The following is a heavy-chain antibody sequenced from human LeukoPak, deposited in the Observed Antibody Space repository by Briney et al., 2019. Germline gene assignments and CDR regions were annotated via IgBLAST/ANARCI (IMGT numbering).Heavy chain of an antibody. CDR1: GFSFSSYG. Sequence: GGSLRLSCAASGFSFSSYGMHWVRQAPGKRLEWVAVIWYDGTNKYYADSVKGRFTISRDNSKNTLYLQMNSLRAEDTAAHYFARDQRGFSYSKYYFDYWGQGTLVTVSS. CDR2: IWYDGTNK. J-gene: IGHJ4*02. CDR3: ARDQRGFSYSKYYFDY. V-gene: IGHV3-33*01. D-gene: IGHD5-18*01.